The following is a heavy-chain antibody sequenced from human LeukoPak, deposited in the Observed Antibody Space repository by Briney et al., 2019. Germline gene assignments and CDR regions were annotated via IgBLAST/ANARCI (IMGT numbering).Heavy chain of an antibody. J-gene: IGHJ4*02. D-gene: IGHD1-26*01. CDR3: ARVPSGPAYSGSYYGYDY. V-gene: IGHV1-46*01. CDR1: GYTFTSYY. CDR2: INPSGGST. Sequence: ASVKVSCKASGYTFTSYYMHWVGQAPGQGLEWMGIINPSGGSTSYAQKFQGRVTMTRDTSTSTVYMELSSLRSEDTAVYYCARVPSGPAYSGSYYGYDYWGQGTLVTVSS.